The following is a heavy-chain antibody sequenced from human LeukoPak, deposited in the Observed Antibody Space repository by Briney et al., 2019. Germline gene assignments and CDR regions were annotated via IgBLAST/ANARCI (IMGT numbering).Heavy chain of an antibody. Sequence: PGGSLRLSCAASGIPFSNYAMTWVRQAPGKGLEWVSSINTDGGATHYADSLKGRFTVSRGNSNNTLYLQMNGLRAEDTAVYYCAKHGNYDTSGFYYVHFWGQGTLVTVSS. CDR1: GIPFSNYA. V-gene: IGHV3-23*01. J-gene: IGHJ4*02. D-gene: IGHD3-22*01. CDR2: INTDGGAT. CDR3: AKHGNYDTSGFYYVHF.